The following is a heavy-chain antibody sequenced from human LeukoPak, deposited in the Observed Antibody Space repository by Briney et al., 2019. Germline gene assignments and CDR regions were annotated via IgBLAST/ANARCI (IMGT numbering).Heavy chain of an antibody. D-gene: IGHD6-25*01. CDR2: IYYSGST. J-gene: IGHJ4*02. Sequence: PSETLSLTCTVSGGSISSGGYYWSWIRQHPGKGLEWIGYIYYSGSTYYNPSLKSRVTISVDTSKSHFSLKLSSVTAADTAIYYCARLDKGIKAAHFDYWGQGTLVTVSS. CDR1: GGSISSGGYY. CDR3: ARLDKGIKAAHFDY. V-gene: IGHV4-31*03.